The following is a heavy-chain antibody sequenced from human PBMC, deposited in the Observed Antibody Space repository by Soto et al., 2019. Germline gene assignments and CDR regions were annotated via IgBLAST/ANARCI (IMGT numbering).Heavy chain of an antibody. J-gene: IGHJ4*02. CDR1: GGSISSSNW. D-gene: IGHD3-3*01. CDR3: ARADTRKYDFWSGPYFDY. CDR2: IYHSGST. V-gene: IGHV4-4*02. Sequence: SETLSLTCAVSGGSISSSNWWSWVRQPPGKGLEWIGEIYHSGSTNYNPSLKSRVTISVDKSKNQFSLKLSSVTAADTAVYYCARADTRKYDFWSGPYFDYWGQGTLVTVSS.